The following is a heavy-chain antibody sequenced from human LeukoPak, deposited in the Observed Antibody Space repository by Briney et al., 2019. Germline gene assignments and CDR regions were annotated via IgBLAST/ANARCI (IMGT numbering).Heavy chain of an antibody. Sequence: ASVKVSCKASGYTFTSCYMHWVRQAPGQGLEWMGWINPNSGGTNYAQKFQGRVTMTRDTSISTAYMELSRLRSDDTAVYYCARALYYYDSSGLGPDYWGQGTLVTVSS. D-gene: IGHD3-22*01. V-gene: IGHV1-2*02. J-gene: IGHJ4*02. CDR2: INPNSGGT. CDR3: ARALYYYDSSGLGPDY. CDR1: GYTFTSCY.